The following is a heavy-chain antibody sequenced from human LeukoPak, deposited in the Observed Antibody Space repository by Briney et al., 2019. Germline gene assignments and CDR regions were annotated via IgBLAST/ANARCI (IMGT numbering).Heavy chain of an antibody. Sequence: GASVKVSCKASGYTFTSHDINWVRQATGQGLEWMGWMNPNSGNTGYAQKFQGRVTITRNTSISTAYMELSSLRSEDTAVYYCERGPAYSNYGAYYYYMDVWGKGTTVTVSS. CDR3: ERGPAYSNYGAYYYYMDV. V-gene: IGHV1-8*01. D-gene: IGHD4-11*01. CDR1: GYTFTSHD. J-gene: IGHJ6*03. CDR2: MNPNSGNT.